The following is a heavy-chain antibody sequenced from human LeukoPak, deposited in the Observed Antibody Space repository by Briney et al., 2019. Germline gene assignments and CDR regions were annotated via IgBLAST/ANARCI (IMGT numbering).Heavy chain of an antibody. CDR1: GFTFSSYS. CDR2: ISSSSSTI. V-gene: IGHV3-48*01. Sequence: GGSLRLSCAASGFTFSSYSMNWVRQAPGKGLEWVSYISSSSSTIYYADSVKGRFTISRDNSKNTLYLQMNSLRAEDTAVYYCARDSSSLPAHWGQGTLVTVSS. D-gene: IGHD6-6*01. J-gene: IGHJ4*02. CDR3: ARDSSSLPAH.